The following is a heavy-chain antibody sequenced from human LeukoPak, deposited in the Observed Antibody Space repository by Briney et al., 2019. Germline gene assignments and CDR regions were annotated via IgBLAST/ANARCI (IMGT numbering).Heavy chain of an antibody. Sequence: SETLSLTCAVYGVSFSGYYWSWIRQPPGKGLEWIGEINHSGSTNYNPSLKSRVTISVDTSKNQFSLKLSSVTAADTAVYYCARGIRFFDYWGQGTLSPSPQ. J-gene: IGHJ4*02. CDR1: GVSFSGYY. CDR3: ARGIRFFDY. V-gene: IGHV4-34*01. CDR2: INHSGST. D-gene: IGHD3-3*01.